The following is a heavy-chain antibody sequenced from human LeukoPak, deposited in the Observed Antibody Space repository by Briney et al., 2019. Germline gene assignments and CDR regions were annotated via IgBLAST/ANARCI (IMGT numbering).Heavy chain of an antibody. V-gene: IGHV3-30*02. J-gene: IGHJ3*02. D-gene: IGHD6-13*01. CDR2: IRFDGTDK. CDR3: AKGEYSNSDGAFDI. Sequence: GGSLRLSCAASGLILSSYAMHWVRQAPGKGLEWVTFIRFDGTDKYYVDSVKGRFTTSRDNSKNTLYLQMNSLRAEDTAVYYCAKGEYSNSDGAFDIWGQGTMVTVSS. CDR1: GLILSSYA.